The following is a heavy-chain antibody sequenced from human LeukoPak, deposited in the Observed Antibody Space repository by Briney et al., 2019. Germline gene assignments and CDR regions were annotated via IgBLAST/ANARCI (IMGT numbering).Heavy chain of an antibody. CDR1: GDTLTELS. CDR2: FDPEHGEM. D-gene: IGHD3-10*01. CDR3: ARDQGLLWFGELLEGAHFDY. V-gene: IGHV1-24*01. Sequence: ASVKVSCKVSGDTLTELSTHWVRQAPGKGLEWMGGFDPEHGEMIYAQKLQGRVTMTEDRSTDTAYMELSSLRSDDTAVYYCARDQGLLWFGELLEGAHFDYWGQGTLVTVSS. J-gene: IGHJ4*02.